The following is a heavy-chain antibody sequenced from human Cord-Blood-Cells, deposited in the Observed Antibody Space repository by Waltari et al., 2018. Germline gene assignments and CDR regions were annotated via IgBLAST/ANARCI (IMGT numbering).Heavy chain of an antibody. Sequence: QLQLQESGPGLVKPSETLSLTCTVSGGSISISSNYWGWIRQPPGKGLEWIGSIYYSGSTYYNPSLKSRVTISVDTSKNQFSLKLSSVTAADTAVYYCARDGGNSDVGYYFDYWGQGTLVTVSS. CDR2: IYYSGST. V-gene: IGHV4-39*02. CDR1: GGSISISSNY. D-gene: IGHD2-21*02. CDR3: ARDGGNSDVGYYFDY. J-gene: IGHJ4*02.